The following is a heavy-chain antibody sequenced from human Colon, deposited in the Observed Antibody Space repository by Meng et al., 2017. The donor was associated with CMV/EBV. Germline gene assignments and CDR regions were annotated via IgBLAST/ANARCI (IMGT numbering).Heavy chain of an antibody. J-gene: IGHJ4*02. CDR1: GGSISTSRYY. D-gene: IGHD2-15*01. Sequence: SETLSLTCTVSGGSISTSRYYWAWIRQPPGKGLEWIGNIYYSGMTYYNPSLESRVTISVDLSKNQFSLKLNALTAADTAVYYCVRDNPILAPGWGQGTLVTVSS. CDR3: VRDNPILAPG. V-gene: IGHV4-39*07. CDR2: IYYSGMT.